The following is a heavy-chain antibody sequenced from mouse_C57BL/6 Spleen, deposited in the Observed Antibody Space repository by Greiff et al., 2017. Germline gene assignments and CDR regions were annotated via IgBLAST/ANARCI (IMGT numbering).Heavy chain of an antibody. CDR1: GYTFTSYW. Sequence: QVQLQQPGAELVKPGASVKMSCKASGYTFTSYWITWVKQRPGQGLEWIGDIYPGSGNTNYNEKFKSKATLTVDTSSSTAYMQLSSLTSEDSAVYYCARGEYDYDAYYAMDYWGQGTSVTVSS. J-gene: IGHJ4*01. CDR3: ARGEYDYDAYYAMDY. V-gene: IGHV1-55*01. CDR2: IYPGSGNT. D-gene: IGHD2-4*01.